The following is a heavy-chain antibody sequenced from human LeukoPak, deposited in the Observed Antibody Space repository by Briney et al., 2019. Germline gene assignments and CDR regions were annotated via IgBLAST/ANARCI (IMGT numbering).Heavy chain of an antibody. CDR1: GFTFSSYS. CDR2: IRYDGSNK. D-gene: IGHD4-17*01. Sequence: PGGSLRLSCAASGFTFSSYSMNWVRQAPGKGLEWVAFIRYDGSNKYYADSVKGRFTISRDNSKNTLYLQMNSLRAEDTAVYYCAKDIMATVTDDAFDIWGQGTMVTVSS. CDR3: AKDIMATVTDDAFDI. V-gene: IGHV3-30*02. J-gene: IGHJ3*02.